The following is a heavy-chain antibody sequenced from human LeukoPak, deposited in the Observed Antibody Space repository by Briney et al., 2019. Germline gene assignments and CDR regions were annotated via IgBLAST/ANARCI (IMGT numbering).Heavy chain of an antibody. CDR2: INWNGGST. V-gene: IGHV3-20*04. CDR3: ARFRCGGDCYSHYYYYYMDV. Sequence: GGSLRLSXAASGFTFDDYGMSWVRQAPGKGLEWVSGINWNGGSTGYADSVKGRFTISRDNAKNSLYLQMNSLRAEDTALYYCARFRCGGDCYSHYYYYYMDVWGKGTTVTVSS. J-gene: IGHJ6*03. CDR1: GFTFDDYG. D-gene: IGHD2-21*01.